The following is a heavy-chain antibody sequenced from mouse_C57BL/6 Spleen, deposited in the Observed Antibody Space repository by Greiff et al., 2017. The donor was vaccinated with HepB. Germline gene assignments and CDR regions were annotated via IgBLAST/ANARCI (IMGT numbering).Heavy chain of an antibody. V-gene: IGHV1-81*01. CDR2: IYPRSGNT. CDR3: ARAGYDGYLYFDY. CDR1: GSHFTSYG. J-gene: IGHJ2*01. Sequence: PPQQSAASLSRPGAPSQLSCKASGSHFTSYGTSWVKQRTGQGIEWIGEIYPRSGNTYYNEKFKGKATLTADKSSSTAYMDLRSLTSEDSAVYFCARAGYDGYLYFDYWGQGTTLTVSS. D-gene: IGHD2-3*01.